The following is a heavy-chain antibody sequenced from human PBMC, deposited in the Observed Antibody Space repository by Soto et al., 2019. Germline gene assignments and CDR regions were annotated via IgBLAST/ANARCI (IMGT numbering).Heavy chain of an antibody. CDR3: ARSPPYGSGSYPNY. Sequence: ASVKVSCKASGYTFTGYYMHWVRQAPGQGLEWRGWINPNSGGTNYAQKFQGRVTMTRDTTISTAYMELSRLRSDDTAVYYCARSPPYGSGSYPNYWGQGTLVTVSS. D-gene: IGHD3-10*01. CDR1: GYTFTGYY. V-gene: IGHV1-2*02. J-gene: IGHJ4*02. CDR2: INPNSGGT.